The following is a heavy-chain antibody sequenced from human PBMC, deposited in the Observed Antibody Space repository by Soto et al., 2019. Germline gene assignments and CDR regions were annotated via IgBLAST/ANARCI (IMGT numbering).Heavy chain of an antibody. CDR2: ISYDGSNK. V-gene: IGHV3-30-3*01. CDR3: ARALGTDVLLEYYFDY. D-gene: IGHD3-16*01. CDR1: GFTFSSYA. J-gene: IGHJ4*02. Sequence: AVGAPRLSCAASGFTFSSYAMHWVRPAPGKGLEWVAVISYDGSNKYYADSVKGRFTISRDNSKNTLYLQMNSLRVEDTAVYYCARALGTDVLLEYYFDYWGQGTLVTVSS.